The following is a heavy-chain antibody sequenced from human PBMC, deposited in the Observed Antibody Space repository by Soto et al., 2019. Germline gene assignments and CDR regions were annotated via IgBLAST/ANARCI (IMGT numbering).Heavy chain of an antibody. J-gene: IGHJ4*02. CDR1: GFTFSNYG. CDR3: ASRSGQLPYYVQY. CDR2: ISAYNGIA. D-gene: IGHD6-6*01. Sequence: ASVKVSCKASGFTFSNYGITWVRQAPGQGLEWMGWISAYNGIANNAQKLQGRVTMTTEKFTSTAYMELRSLRSDDTAVYYCASRSGQLPYYVQYWGQ. V-gene: IGHV1-18*01.